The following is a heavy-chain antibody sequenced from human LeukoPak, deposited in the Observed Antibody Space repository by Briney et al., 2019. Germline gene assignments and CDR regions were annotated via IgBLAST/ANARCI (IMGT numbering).Heavy chain of an antibody. Sequence: GGSLRLSCAASGFTFSSNWMHWVRQAPGKGLVWVSRINEDGSTTNYADSVKGRSTIFRDNAKNTLYLQMNSLRAEDTAVYYCVRDLGGGSGHWGQGTLVTVSS. CDR1: GFTFSSNW. D-gene: IGHD1-26*01. CDR3: VRDLGGGSGH. V-gene: IGHV3-74*01. CDR2: INEDGSTT. J-gene: IGHJ4*02.